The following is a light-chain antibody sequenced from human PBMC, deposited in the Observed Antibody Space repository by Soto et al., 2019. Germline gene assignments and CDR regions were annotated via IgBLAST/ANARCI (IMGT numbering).Light chain of an antibody. J-gene: IGKJ3*01. V-gene: IGKV1-39*01. CDR2: AAS. CDR3: QQSYSTTGT. Sequence: DIPMTQSPSSLSASVGDRVTITCRASQSISSYLNWYQQKPGKAPKLLIYAASSLQSGVPSRFSGSGSGTDFTLTISSLQPEDFATYYCQQSYSTTGTFGPGTKVDIK. CDR1: QSISSY.